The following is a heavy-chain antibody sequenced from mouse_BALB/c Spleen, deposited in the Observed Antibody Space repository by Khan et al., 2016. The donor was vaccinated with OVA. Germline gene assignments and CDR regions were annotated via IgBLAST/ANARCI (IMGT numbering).Heavy chain of an antibody. V-gene: IGHV1-4*01. CDR1: GYTFTSNT. CDR2: INPRTGYT. J-gene: IGHJ4*01. CDR3: ARRTTGYTLDY. D-gene: IGHD2-14*01. Sequence: QVQLKQSGAELARPGASVMMSCKTSGYTFTSNTMHWVKQRPGQGLEWIGYINPRTGYTNYIQHFKDKATLTADNSSNTAYMQLSSLTSEDSALYYCARRTTGYTLDYWGQGTSVTVSS.